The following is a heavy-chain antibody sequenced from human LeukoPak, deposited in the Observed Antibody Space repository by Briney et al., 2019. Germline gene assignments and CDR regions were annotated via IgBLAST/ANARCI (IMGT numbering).Heavy chain of an antibody. V-gene: IGHV4-59*11. J-gene: IGHJ4*02. CDR1: GGSISSHY. D-gene: IGHD3-22*01. Sequence: SETLSLTCTVSGGSISSHYWNWIRQPPGKGLEWIGYIFYSGSTNYNPSLKSRVTISVDTSKNQFSLKLSSVTAADTAVYYCARGPRAYYYDSSGYYSGITFDYWGQGTLVTVSS. CDR2: IFYSGST. CDR3: ARGPRAYYYDSSGYYSGITFDY.